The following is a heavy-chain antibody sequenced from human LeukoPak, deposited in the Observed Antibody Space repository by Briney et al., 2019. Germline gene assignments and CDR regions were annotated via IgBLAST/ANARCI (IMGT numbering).Heavy chain of an antibody. CDR3: AKVLEWFSKGVDY. CDR2: ISYDGSNK. J-gene: IGHJ4*02. V-gene: IGHV3-30*18. CDR1: GFTFSSYG. Sequence: PGGSLRLSCAASGFTFSSYGMHWVRQAPGKGLEWVAVISYDGSNKYYADSVKGRFTISRDNSKNTPYLQMNSLRAEDTAVYYCAKVLEWFSKGVDYWGQGTLVTVSS. D-gene: IGHD3-3*01.